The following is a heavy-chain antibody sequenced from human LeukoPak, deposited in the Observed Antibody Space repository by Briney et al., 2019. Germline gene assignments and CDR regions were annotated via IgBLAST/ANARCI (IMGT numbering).Heavy chain of an antibody. D-gene: IGHD4-23*01. J-gene: IGHJ4*02. CDR1: GGSISCGDYY. Sequence: SSETLSLTCTVSGGSISCGDYYWSWIRQPPGKGLKWIGYIFYSGNTYYNPSLKSRVTISVDTSKNQFSLKLSSVTAADTAVYYCAILSRRGLPTNGGWGQGTLVTVSS. CDR3: AILSRRGLPTNGG. CDR2: IFYSGNT. V-gene: IGHV4-30-4*01.